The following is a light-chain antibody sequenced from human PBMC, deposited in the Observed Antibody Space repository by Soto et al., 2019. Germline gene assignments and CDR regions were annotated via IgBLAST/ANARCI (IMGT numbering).Light chain of an antibody. CDR2: EVS. CDR1: SSDVGGYNF. Sequence: QSVLTQPASVSGSPGQSITMSCTGTSSDVGGYNFVSWYQQHPGKAPKLMIYEVSNRPSGVSNRFSGSKSGSTASLTISGLQAEDDADYYCSSYTSSSTLYVFGTGTKVTVL. J-gene: IGLJ1*01. V-gene: IGLV2-14*01. CDR3: SSYTSSSTLYV.